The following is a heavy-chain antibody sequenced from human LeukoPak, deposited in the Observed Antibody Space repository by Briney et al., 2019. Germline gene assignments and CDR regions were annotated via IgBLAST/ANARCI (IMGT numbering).Heavy chain of an antibody. CDR3: ARKVVTYYDFWSGYYPFDY. V-gene: IGHV4-59*05. CDR2: IYYSGST. Sequence: PSETLSLTCTVSGGSISSYYWSWIRQPPGKGLEWIGSIYYSGSTYYNPSLKSRVTISVDTSKNQFSLKLSSVTAADTAVYYCARKVVTYYDFWSGYYPFDYWGQGTLVTVSS. D-gene: IGHD3-3*01. CDR1: GGSISSYY. J-gene: IGHJ4*02.